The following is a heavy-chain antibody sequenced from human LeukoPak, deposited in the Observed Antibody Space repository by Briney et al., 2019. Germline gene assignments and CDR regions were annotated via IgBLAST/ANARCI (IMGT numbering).Heavy chain of an antibody. CDR3: ARVYYDSSGYAFDI. Sequence: SVKVSCKASGGTFISYAISGVRQAPGQGLEWMGGIIPIFGTANYAQKFQGRVTITADKSTSTAYMELSSLRSEDTAVYYCARVYYDSSGYAFDIWGQGTMVTVSS. J-gene: IGHJ3*02. D-gene: IGHD3-22*01. CDR1: GGTFISYA. CDR2: IIPIFGTA. V-gene: IGHV1-69*06.